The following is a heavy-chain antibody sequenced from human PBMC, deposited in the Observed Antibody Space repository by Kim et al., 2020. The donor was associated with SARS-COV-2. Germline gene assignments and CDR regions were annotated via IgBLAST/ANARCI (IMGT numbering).Heavy chain of an antibody. CDR1: GGSISSSSYY. CDR2: IYYSGST. V-gene: IGHV4-39*01. CDR3: ARHRREWLQTIPYCFDY. Sequence: SETLSLTCTVSGGSISSSSYYWGWIRQPPGKGLEWIGSIYYSGSTYYNPSLKSRVTISVNTSKNQFSLKLSSLTAADTAVYFCARHRREWLQTIPYCFDYWGQGTLGTVSS. J-gene: IGHJ4*02. D-gene: IGHD5-12*01.